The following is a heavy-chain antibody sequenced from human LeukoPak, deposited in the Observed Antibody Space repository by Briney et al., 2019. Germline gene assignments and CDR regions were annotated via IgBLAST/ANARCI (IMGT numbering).Heavy chain of an antibody. CDR3: AKDLRGAADF. CDR1: GYTFTCCA. CDR2: ISGSGDST. D-gene: IGHD6-25*01. Sequence: GGSLRLSCAASGYTFTCCAMSWVRQAPGKGLEWVSAISGSGDSTYYADPVKGRFTMSRDNSKNTLYLQMNSLRAEDTAVYFCAKDLRGAADFWGQGTLVTVSS. J-gene: IGHJ4*02. V-gene: IGHV3-23*01.